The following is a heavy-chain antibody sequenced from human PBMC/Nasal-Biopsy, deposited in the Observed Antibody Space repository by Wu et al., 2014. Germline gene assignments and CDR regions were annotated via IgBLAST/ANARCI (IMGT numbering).Heavy chain of an antibody. Sequence: LRLSCAASGFTFSSYEMNWVRQAPGKGLEWLSYISSSGNTIYYTDSXKGRFTISRGNAEDSLYLQMNSLRVEDTAVYYCATELGGYGTSWYEGLGNWGQGTLVTVSS. CDR3: ATELGGYGTSWYEGLGN. D-gene: IGHD2-2*01. CDR2: ISSSGNTI. J-gene: IGHJ4*02. V-gene: IGHV3-48*03. CDR1: GFTFSSYE.